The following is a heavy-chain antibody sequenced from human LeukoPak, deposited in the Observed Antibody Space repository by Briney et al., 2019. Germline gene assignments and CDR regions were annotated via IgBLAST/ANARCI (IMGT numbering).Heavy chain of an antibody. CDR3: ARDGKTYDSSGYDY. J-gene: IGHJ4*02. CDR2: IDYGGST. Sequence: SETLSLTCTVSGGSISSYYWSWIRQPPGKGLEWIAYIDYGGSTTYNPSLKSRVTISADTSKNQFSLKLSSVTAADTAVYYCARDGKTYDSSGYDYWGQGTLVTVSS. CDR1: GGSISSYY. V-gene: IGHV4-59*01. D-gene: IGHD3-22*01.